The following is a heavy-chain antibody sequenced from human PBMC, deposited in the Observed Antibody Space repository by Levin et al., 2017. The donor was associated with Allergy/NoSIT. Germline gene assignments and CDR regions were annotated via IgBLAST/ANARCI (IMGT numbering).Heavy chain of an antibody. CDR3: ARGGLSILATILDH. D-gene: IGHD5-12*01. J-gene: IGHJ4*02. CDR2: MSYDGSNK. Sequence: GGSLRLSCAASGFTFNNYALYWVRQAPGKGLEWVAVMSYDGSNKYYADSVKGRFTISRDNSKNTLYLQINSLRADDTAVYYCARGGLSILATILDHWGQGTLVTVSS. CDR1: GFTFNNYA. V-gene: IGHV3-30*14.